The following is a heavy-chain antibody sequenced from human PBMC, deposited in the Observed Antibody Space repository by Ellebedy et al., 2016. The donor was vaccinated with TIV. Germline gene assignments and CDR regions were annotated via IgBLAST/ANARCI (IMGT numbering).Heavy chain of an antibody. CDR3: ARMMVAATPDY. CDR1: GFTFTSSA. V-gene: IGHV1-58*02. J-gene: IGHJ4*02. D-gene: IGHD2-15*01. Sequence: AASVKVSCKASGFTFTSSAMQWVRQARGQRLEWIGWIVVGSGNTNYAQKFQERVTITRDMSTSTAYMELSSLRSEDTAVYYCARMMVAATPDYWGQGTLVTVSS. CDR2: IVVGSGNT.